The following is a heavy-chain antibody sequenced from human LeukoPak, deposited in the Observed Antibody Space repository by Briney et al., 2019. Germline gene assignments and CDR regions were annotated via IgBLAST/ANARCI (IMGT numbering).Heavy chain of an antibody. V-gene: IGHV2-5*02. CDR1: GFSLSTSGVG. Sequence: ESGPTLVKPTQTLTLTCTFSGFSLSTSGVGVGWIRQPPGKALEWLALIYWDDDKRYSPSLKSRLTITKDTSKNQVVLPMTNMDPVDTATYYCAHRRGLDAFDIWGQGTMVTVSS. CDR3: AHRRGLDAFDI. J-gene: IGHJ3*02. D-gene: IGHD4-17*01. CDR2: IYWDDDK.